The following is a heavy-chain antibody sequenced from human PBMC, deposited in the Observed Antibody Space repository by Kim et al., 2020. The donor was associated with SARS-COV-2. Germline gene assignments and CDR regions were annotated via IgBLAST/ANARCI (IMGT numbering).Heavy chain of an antibody. J-gene: IGHJ6*01. CDR3: ARGELGGINYYYYYGM. CDR1: GGSVSSGSYY. CDR2: IYYSGST. D-gene: IGHD7-27*01. Sequence: SETLSLTCTVSGGSVSSGSYYWSWIRQPPGKGLEWIGYIYYSGSTNYNPSLKSRVTISVDTSKNQFSLKLSSVTAADTAVYYCARGELGGINYYYYYGM. V-gene: IGHV4-61*01.